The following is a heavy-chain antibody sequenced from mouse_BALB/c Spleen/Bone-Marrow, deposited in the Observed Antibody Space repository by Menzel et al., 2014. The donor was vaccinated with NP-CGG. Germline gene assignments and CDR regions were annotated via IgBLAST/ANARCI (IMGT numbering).Heavy chain of an antibody. J-gene: IGHJ4*01. V-gene: IGHV1-7*01. Sequence: VXLQQSGAELAKPGASVKMSCKASGYTFTRYWIHRVKPGPGQGLEWIGYINPSTGYTEYNQKFKDKATLTADKSSSTAYMQLSSLTSEDSAVDYCARGDYYGKGGAMDYWGQGTSVTVSS. CDR3: ARGDYYGKGGAMDY. CDR1: GYTFTRYW. CDR2: INPSTGYT. D-gene: IGHD1-1*01.